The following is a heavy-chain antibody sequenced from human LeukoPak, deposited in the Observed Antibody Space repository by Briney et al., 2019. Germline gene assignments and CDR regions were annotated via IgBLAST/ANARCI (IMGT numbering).Heavy chain of an antibody. V-gene: IGHV4-59*01. CDR1: GGSLSSYY. J-gene: IGHJ4*02. D-gene: IGHD4-17*01. CDR2: IYYSEST. CDR3: ARGHDYGDYADY. Sequence: SETLSLTCTVSGGSLSSYYWSWIRQPPGKGLEGIGYIYYSESTNYNPSLKSRVTISVDTSKNQFSLKLSSVTAADTAVYYCARGHDYGDYADYWGQGTLVTVSS.